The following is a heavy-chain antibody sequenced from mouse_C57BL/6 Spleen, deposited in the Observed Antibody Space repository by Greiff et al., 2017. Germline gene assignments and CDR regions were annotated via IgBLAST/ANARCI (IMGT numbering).Heavy chain of an antibody. CDR2: IYPGDGDT. D-gene: IGHD1-1*01. Sequence: QVQLQQSGAELVKPGASVKISCKASGYAFSSYWMNWVKQRPGKGLEWIGQIYPGDGDTNYNGKFKGKATLTADKSSSSAYMQLSIPTSEDSAVYFCARCGYGSRYDWYFDVWGTGTTVTVSS. J-gene: IGHJ1*03. CDR3: ARCGYGSRYDWYFDV. CDR1: GYAFSSYW. V-gene: IGHV1-80*01.